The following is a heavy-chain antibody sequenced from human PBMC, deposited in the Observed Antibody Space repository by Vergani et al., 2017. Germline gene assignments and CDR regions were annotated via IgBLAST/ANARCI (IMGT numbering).Heavy chain of an antibody. Sequence: QVQLVESGGGVVQPGRSLRLSCAASGFTFSSYGMHWVRQAPGKGLEWVAVISYDGSNKYYADSVKGRFTISRDNSKNTLYLQMNSLRAEDTAVYYCAKDLSYYDSSGYYPDWGQGTLVTVSS. CDR3: AKDLSYYDSSGYYPD. V-gene: IGHV3-30*18. CDR2: ISYDGSNK. CDR1: GFTFSSYG. J-gene: IGHJ4*02. D-gene: IGHD3-22*01.